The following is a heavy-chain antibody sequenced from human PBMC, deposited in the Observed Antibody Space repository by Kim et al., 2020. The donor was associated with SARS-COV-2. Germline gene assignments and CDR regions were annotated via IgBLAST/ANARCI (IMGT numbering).Heavy chain of an antibody. J-gene: IGHJ4*02. V-gene: IGHV4-39*07. CDR1: GGSISSSSYY. D-gene: IGHD3-22*01. Sequence: SETLSLTCTVSGGSISSSSYYWGWIRQPPGKGLEWIGSIYYSGSTYYNPSLKSRVTISVDTSKNQFSLKLSSVTAADTAVYYCAREERLVITVDYWGQGTLVTVSS. CDR3: AREERLVITVDY. CDR2: IYYSGST.